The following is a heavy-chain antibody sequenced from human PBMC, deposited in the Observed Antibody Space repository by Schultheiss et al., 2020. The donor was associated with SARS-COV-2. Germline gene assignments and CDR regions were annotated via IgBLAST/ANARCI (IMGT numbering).Heavy chain of an antibody. D-gene: IGHD4-17*01. CDR2: ISWNSGSI. Sequence: GGSLRLSCAASGFTFSSYSMNWVRQAPGKGLEWVSGISWNSGSIGYADSVKGRFTISRDNAKNSLYLQMNSLRAEDTAVYYCASLDDYGDQAYYYYGMDVWGQGTTVTVSS. J-gene: IGHJ6*02. V-gene: IGHV3-21*01. CDR1: GFTFSSYS. CDR3: ASLDDYGDQAYYYYGMDV.